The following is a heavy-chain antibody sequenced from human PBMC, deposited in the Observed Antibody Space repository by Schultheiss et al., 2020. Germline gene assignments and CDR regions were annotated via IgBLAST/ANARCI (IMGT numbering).Heavy chain of an antibody. J-gene: IGHJ4*02. D-gene: IGHD6-25*01. Sequence: SGPTLVKPTETLTLTCTVSGFSLSNARMGVSWIRQPPGKALEWLAHIDWDDDKYYSTSLKTRLTISKDTSKNQVVLTMTNMDPVDTATYYCARIRGGIAAYDYWGQGTLVTVSS. CDR2: IDWDDDK. CDR1: GFSLSNARMG. CDR3: ARIRGGIAAYDY. V-gene: IGHV2-70*01.